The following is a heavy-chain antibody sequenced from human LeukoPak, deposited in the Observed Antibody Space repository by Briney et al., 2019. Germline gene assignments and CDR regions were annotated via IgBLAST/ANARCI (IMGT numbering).Heavy chain of an antibody. Sequence: GGSLRLSCAASGFTFSSYGMHWVRQAPGKGLEGVAVTSYDGTKKDYADSVKGRFTISRDNSKNTLHLQMNSLRAEDTAVYYCAQGSGSCSGDSCYGNFDYWGQGTLVTVSS. J-gene: IGHJ4*02. V-gene: IGHV3-30*03. CDR1: GFTFSSYG. CDR3: AQGSGSCSGDSCYGNFDY. D-gene: IGHD2-15*01. CDR2: TSYDGTKK.